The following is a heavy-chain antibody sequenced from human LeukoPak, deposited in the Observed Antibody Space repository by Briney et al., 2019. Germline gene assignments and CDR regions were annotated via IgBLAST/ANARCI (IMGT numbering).Heavy chain of an antibody. J-gene: IGHJ4*02. CDR2: IIPIFGTA. CDR1: GGTFSSYA. Sequence: SVKVSCKASGGTFSSYAISWVRPAPGQGLEGMGGIIPIFGTANYAQKFQGRVTITADESTSTAYMELCSLRSEDTAVYYCARKGGSWSPLDYWGQGTLVTVSS. CDR3: ARKGGSWSPLDY. V-gene: IGHV1-69*01. D-gene: IGHD6-13*01.